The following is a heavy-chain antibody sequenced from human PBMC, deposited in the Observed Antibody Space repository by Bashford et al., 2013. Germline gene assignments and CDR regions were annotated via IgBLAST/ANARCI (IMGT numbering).Heavy chain of an antibody. V-gene: IGHV4-39*01. Sequence: SETLSLTCTVSGGSISSSSYYWGWIRQPPGKGLEWIGSIYYSGSTYYNPSLKSRVTISVDTSKNQFSLKLSSVTAADTAVYYCARVPGSRSFDYWGQGTLVTVSS. J-gene: IGHJ4*02. CDR2: IYYSGST. CDR1: GGSISSSSYY. CDR3: ARVPGSRSFDY. D-gene: IGHD1-14*01.